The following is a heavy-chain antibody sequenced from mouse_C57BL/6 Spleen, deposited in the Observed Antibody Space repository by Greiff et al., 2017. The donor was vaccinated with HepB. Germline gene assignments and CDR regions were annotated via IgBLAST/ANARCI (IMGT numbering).Heavy chain of an antibody. D-gene: IGHD2-2*01. J-gene: IGHJ2*01. Sequence: QVQLQQPGAELVKPGASVKMSCKASGYTFTSYWITWVKQRPGQGLEWIGDIYPGSGSTNYNEKFKSKATLTVDTSSSTAYMQLSSLTSEDSAAYYCARLETMVTTDYFDYWGQGTTLTVSS. V-gene: IGHV1-55*01. CDR2: IYPGSGST. CDR3: ARLETMVTTDYFDY. CDR1: GYTFTSYW.